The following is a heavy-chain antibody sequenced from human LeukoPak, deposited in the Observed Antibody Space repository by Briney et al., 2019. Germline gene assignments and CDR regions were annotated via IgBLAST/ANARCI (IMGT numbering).Heavy chain of an antibody. V-gene: IGHV3-23*01. CDR1: GFTFSSYA. CDR2: ISGSGGST. Sequence: GGSLRLSCAASGFTFSSYAMSWVRQAPGKGLEWVSAISGSGGSTYYADSVKGRFTISRGNSKNTLYLQMNSLRAEDTAVYYCAKANMITFGGVIANWGQGTLVTVSS. J-gene: IGHJ4*02. D-gene: IGHD3-16*02. CDR3: AKANMITFGGVIAN.